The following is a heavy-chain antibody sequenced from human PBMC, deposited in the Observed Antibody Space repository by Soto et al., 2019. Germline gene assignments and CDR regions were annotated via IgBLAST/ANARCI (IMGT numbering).Heavy chain of an antibody. J-gene: IGHJ6*02. CDR2: INHSGST. Sequence: SETLSLTCAVYGGSVSGYYWSWIRQPPGKGLEWIGEINHSGSTNYNPSLKSRVTISVDTSKNQFSLKLTSVTAADTTVYYCARGRTTVVYDYDMDVWGQGTTVTISS. V-gene: IGHV4-34*01. CDR3: ARGRTTVVYDYDMDV. CDR1: GGSVSGYY. D-gene: IGHD4-17*01.